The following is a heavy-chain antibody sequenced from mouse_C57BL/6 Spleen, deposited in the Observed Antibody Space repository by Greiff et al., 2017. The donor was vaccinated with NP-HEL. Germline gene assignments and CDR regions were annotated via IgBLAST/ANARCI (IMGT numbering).Heavy chain of an antibody. D-gene: IGHD1-1*02. CDR2: IYPGSGST. J-gene: IGHJ4*01. Sequence: VQLQQPGAELVKPGASVKMSCKASGYTFTSYWLTWVKQRPGQGLEWIGDIYPGSGSTNYNEKFKSKATLTVDTSSSTAYMQLSSLTSEDSAVYYCVRERVLWDYAMDYWGQGTSVTVSS. CDR3: VRERVLWDYAMDY. V-gene: IGHV1-55*01. CDR1: GYTFTSYW.